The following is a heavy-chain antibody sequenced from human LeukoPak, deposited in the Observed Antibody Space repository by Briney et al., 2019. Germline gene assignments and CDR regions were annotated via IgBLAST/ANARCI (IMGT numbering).Heavy chain of an antibody. V-gene: IGHV4-59*08. CDR3: ATYSSSRTAHLFDY. CDR2: INYSGTT. Sequence: PSETLSLTCTVSGGSISNYYWSWVRQSPGKGLEWIGFINYSGTTYYNPSLKSRVTISGDTSENQFSLKLSSVTAADTAVYYCATYSSSRTAHLFDYWGQGILVTVSS. D-gene: IGHD6-13*01. J-gene: IGHJ4*02. CDR1: GGSISNYY.